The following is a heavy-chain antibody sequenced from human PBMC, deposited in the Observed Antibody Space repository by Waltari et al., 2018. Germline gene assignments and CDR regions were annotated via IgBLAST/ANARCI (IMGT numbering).Heavy chain of an antibody. CDR1: GGSISSGSYY. V-gene: IGHV4-61*02. CDR2: IYTSGST. D-gene: IGHD1-26*01. CDR3: ARAPPLSGSYYYFDY. Sequence: QVQLQESGPGLVKPSQTLSLTCTVSGGSISSGSYYWSWLRQPAGKGLEWIGRIYTSGSTNYNPSLKSRVTISVDTSKNQFSLKLSSVTAADTAVYYCARAPPLSGSYYYFDYWGQGTLVTVSS. J-gene: IGHJ4*02.